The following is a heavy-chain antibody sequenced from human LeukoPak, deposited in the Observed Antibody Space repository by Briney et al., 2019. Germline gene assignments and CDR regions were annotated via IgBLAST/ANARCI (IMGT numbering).Heavy chain of an antibody. Sequence: PGGSLRLSRAASGFIFNSYWMSWVRQAPGKGLEWVANIKQDESEIYYVDSVKGRFTVSRDNAKNSLYLQMNSLRAEDTAIYYCARLVFGGSGDRHFDYWGQGTLVTVSS. J-gene: IGHJ4*02. CDR1: GFIFNSYW. V-gene: IGHV3-7*01. CDR2: IKQDESEI. CDR3: ARLVFGGSGDRHFDY. D-gene: IGHD3-3*01.